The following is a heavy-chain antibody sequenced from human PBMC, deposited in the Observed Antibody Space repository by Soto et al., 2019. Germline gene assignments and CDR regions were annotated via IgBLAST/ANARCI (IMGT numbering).Heavy chain of an antibody. CDR2: INWNSNSR. CDR1: GFNFDDYG. Sequence: GGSLRLSCAASGFNFDDYGMSWVRQAPGKGPEWVSGINWNSNSRGYGDSVKGRFTVSRDNVQNSLFLEMNSLRAEDTAFYYCVRGISGYDHYFDNWDQGTLVTVSS. D-gene: IGHD5-12*01. J-gene: IGHJ4*02. V-gene: IGHV3-20*04. CDR3: VRGISGYDHYFDN.